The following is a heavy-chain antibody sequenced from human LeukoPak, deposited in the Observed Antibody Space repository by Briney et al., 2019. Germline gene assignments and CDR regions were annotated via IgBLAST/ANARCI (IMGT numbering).Heavy chain of an antibody. V-gene: IGHV4-39*07. Sequence: SETLSLTCTVSGDSISTSNSYWGWIRQPPGKGLEWIGSIYYSGNTYYNASLKSRVTISVDTSKNQFSLKLTSVTAADTAFYYCARYIVSYPHDAFDIWGQGTMVTVSS. J-gene: IGHJ3*02. D-gene: IGHD1-26*01. CDR3: ARYIVSYPHDAFDI. CDR1: GDSISTSNSY. CDR2: IYYSGNT.